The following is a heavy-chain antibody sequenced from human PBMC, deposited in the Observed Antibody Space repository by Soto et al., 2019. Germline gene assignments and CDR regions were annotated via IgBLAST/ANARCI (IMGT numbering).Heavy chain of an antibody. V-gene: IGHV2-5*02. J-gene: IGHJ4*02. CDR1: GFSLSAHGVG. CDR3: AHSDYGDYFDY. CDR2: IYWDDDK. D-gene: IGHD4-17*01. Sequence: QITLKESGPTLVKPTQTLTLTCTFSGFSLSAHGVGVGWIRQPPGKALEWLALIYWDDDKRYIPSLKSRLTITKDTSKNQVVLTMTNMVPVDTATYFCAHSDYGDYFDYWGQGTLVTVSS.